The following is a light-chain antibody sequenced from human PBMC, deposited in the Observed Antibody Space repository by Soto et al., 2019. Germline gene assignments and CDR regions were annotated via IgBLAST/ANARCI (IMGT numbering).Light chain of an antibody. Sequence: EVVLTQSPGTLSLSPGERVTLSCRASQSVASSYLAWYQQKPGRAPRLLFYSASSRATGIPDRFSGSGSGTDFTLSISSLEPEDFAVYYCQQRSSWPFTFGPGTKVDIK. J-gene: IGKJ3*01. V-gene: IGKV3D-20*02. CDR2: SAS. CDR3: QQRSSWPFT. CDR1: QSVASSY.